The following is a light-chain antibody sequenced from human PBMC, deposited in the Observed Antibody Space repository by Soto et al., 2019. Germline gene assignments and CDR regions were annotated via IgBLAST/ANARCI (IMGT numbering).Light chain of an antibody. V-gene: IGKV1-39*01. J-gene: IGKJ3*01. CDR1: QRFNTY. Sequence: DIQMTQSPSSLSASIGDRVTITCRTSQRFNTYLNWYQQKPGKAPTLLIYKISTLQSGVPSRFSGSGSGTEFTLTISSLQPEDFATYYCQQSYSSPFTFGPGTKVDIK. CDR3: QQSYSSPFT. CDR2: KIS.